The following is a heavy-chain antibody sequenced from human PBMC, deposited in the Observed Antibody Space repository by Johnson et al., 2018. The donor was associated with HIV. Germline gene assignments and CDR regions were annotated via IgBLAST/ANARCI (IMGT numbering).Heavy chain of an antibody. CDR1: GFTFSSYW. D-gene: IGHD1-26*01. CDR2: IKQDGSEK. J-gene: IGHJ3*02. V-gene: IGHV3-7*03. CDR3: VREGAPSGRDFGAFDI. Sequence: VQLVESGGGLVQPGGSLRLSCAASGFTFSSYWMSWVRQAPGKGLEWVANIKQDGSEKYYVDSVKGRFTISRDNAKNSLYLQMNSLRAEDTAVYYCVREGAPSGRDFGAFDIWGQGTVVTVSS.